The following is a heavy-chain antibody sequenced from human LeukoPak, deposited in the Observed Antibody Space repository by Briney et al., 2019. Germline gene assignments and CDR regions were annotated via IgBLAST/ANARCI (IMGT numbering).Heavy chain of an antibody. Sequence: QSGGSLRLSCAVSGFTFGNYGMHWVRQAPGKGLEWVAMISSDGSNSYYGDSVKGRFTVSRDNSKNTLYLQMKSLRAGDTAFYYCAKQVVPAAPRYAFDIWGQGTMVTVSS. V-gene: IGHV3-30*18. CDR1: GFTFGNYG. CDR3: AKQVVPAAPRYAFDI. J-gene: IGHJ3*02. D-gene: IGHD2-2*01. CDR2: ISSDGSNS.